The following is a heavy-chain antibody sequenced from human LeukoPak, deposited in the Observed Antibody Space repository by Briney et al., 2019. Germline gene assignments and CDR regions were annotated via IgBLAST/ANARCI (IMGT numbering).Heavy chain of an antibody. Sequence: GGSLRLSCAASGFTFSSYSMNWVRQAPGKGLEWVSYISSSSSTIYYADSVKGRFTTSRDNAKNSLYLQMNSLRDEDTAVYYCARAWGDYVWGSYREYYFDYWGQGTLVTVSS. CDR2: ISSSSSTI. V-gene: IGHV3-48*02. J-gene: IGHJ4*02. D-gene: IGHD3-16*02. CDR1: GFTFSSYS. CDR3: ARAWGDYVWGSYREYYFDY.